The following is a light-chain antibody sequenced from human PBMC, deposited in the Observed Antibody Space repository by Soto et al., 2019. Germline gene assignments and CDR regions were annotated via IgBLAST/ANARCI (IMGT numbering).Light chain of an antibody. Sequence: SALTQPPSASGSPGQSVTISCTGTSNDVGDYNYVSWYQQHPGKPPKLMIYEVSKRPSGVPGRFSGSKSGNTASLTVSGLQAEDEADYYCSSYAGSSTLYVFGTATKVTVL. J-gene: IGLJ1*01. CDR3: SSYAGSSTLYV. V-gene: IGLV2-8*01. CDR2: EVS. CDR1: SNDVGDYNY.